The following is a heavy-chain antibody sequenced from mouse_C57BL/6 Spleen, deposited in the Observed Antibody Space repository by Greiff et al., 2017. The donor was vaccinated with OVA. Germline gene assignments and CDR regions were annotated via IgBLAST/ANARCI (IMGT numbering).Heavy chain of an antibody. D-gene: IGHD3-2*02. CDR3: AREQLRLYYAMDY. CDR1: GFTFSSYA. J-gene: IGHJ4*01. V-gene: IGHV5-4*01. Sequence: EVQLVESGGGLVKPGGSLKLSCAASGFTFSSYAMSWVRQTPEKRLEWVATISDGGSYTYYPDNVKGRFTISRDNAKTNLYLQMSHLKSEDTAMYYCAREQLRLYYAMDYWGQGTSVTVSS. CDR2: ISDGGSYT.